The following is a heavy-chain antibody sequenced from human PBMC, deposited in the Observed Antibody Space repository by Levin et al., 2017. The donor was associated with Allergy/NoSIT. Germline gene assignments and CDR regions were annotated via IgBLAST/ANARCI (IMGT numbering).Heavy chain of an antibody. CDR3: AHRGTKDYFDY. D-gene: IGHD1-1*01. J-gene: IGHJ4*02. V-gene: IGHV2-5*02. CDR2: IYWDDDK. CDR1: GFSLSPSGVG. Sequence: SGPTLVKPTQTLTLTCTFSGFSLSPSGVGVGWIRPPPGKALEWLALIYWDDDKRYSPSLKSRLTNTKETSKNQVVLTMTNMDAVDTATYYGAHRGTKDYFDYWGQGTLVTVSS.